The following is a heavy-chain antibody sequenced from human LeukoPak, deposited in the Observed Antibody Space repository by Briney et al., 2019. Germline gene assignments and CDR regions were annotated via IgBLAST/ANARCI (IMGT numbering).Heavy chain of an antibody. V-gene: IGHV1-2*02. D-gene: IGHD3-10*01. J-gene: IGHJ3*02. CDR3: ARDLYNGSGTAHGDACTI. CDR1: VGTFRIYA. CDR2: FNPNSGGA. Sequence: ASVTVSCKASVGTFRIYAISWVRQAPGQGLEWMGWFNPNSGGANYAQKFQGRVTMTRDTSISTAYMELSRLRSDDTAVYFCARDLYNGSGTAHGDACTICGQGTMVTVSS.